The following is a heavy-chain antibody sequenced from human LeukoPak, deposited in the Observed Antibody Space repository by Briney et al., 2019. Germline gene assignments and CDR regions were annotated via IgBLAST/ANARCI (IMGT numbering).Heavy chain of an antibody. CDR2: MNPNSGNT. D-gene: IGHD2-15*01. CDR1: GYTFTSYD. CDR3: ARGPGSRCSGGSCYFDK. V-gene: IGHV1-8*01. J-gene: IGHJ4*02. Sequence: ASVKVSCKASGYTFTSYDINWVRQATGQGLEWMGWMNPNSGNTGYAQKFQGRVTMTRNTSISTAYMELSSLRSEDTAVYYCARGPGSRCSGGSCYFDKWGQGTLVTVSS.